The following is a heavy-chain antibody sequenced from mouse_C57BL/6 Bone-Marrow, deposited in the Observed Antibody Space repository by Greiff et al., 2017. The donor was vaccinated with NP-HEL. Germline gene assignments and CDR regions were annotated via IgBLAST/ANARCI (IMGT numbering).Heavy chain of an antibody. D-gene: IGHD1-1*01. CDR1: GFTFSNYW. J-gene: IGHJ4*01. CDR2: IRLKSDNYAT. Sequence: EVHLVESGGGLVQPGGSMKLSCVASGFTFSNYWMNWVRQSPEKGLEWVAQIRLKSDNYATHYAESVKGRFTISRDDSKSSVYLQMNNLRAEDTGIYYCTKNGTYYAMDYWGQGTSVTVSS. V-gene: IGHV6-3*01. CDR3: TKNGTYYAMDY.